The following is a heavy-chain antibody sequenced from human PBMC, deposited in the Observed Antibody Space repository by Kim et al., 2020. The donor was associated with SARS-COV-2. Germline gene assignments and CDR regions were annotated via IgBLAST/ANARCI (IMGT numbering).Heavy chain of an antibody. CDR1: GGSISSSSYY. V-gene: IGHV4-39*01. J-gene: IGHJ6*02. Sequence: SETLSLTCTVSGGSISSSSYYWGWIRQPPGKRLEWIGSIYYSGSTYYNPSLKSRVTISVDTSKNQFSLKLSSVTAADTAVYYCARVVILYYYYGMDVWGQGTTVTVSS. CDR3: ARVVILYYYYGMDV. D-gene: IGHD3-22*01. CDR2: IYYSGST.